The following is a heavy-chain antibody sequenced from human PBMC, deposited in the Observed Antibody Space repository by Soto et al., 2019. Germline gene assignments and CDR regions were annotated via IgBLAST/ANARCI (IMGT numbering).Heavy chain of an antibody. Sequence: EVQLVESGGGLVKPGGSLRLSCAASGFSLSSYRMNWVRQAPGKGLEWVSYISSSSSTIYYADSVKGRFTISRDNAKNSLYLQMNSLRDEDTAVYYCARPNCSSTSCYTWGNDYYGMDVWGQGTTVTVSS. CDR3: ARPNCSSTSCYTWGNDYYGMDV. CDR2: ISSSSSTI. J-gene: IGHJ6*02. CDR1: GFSLSSYR. V-gene: IGHV3-48*02. D-gene: IGHD2-2*02.